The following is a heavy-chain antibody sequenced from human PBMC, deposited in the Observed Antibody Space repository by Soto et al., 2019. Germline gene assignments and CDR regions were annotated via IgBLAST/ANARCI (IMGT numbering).Heavy chain of an antibody. D-gene: IGHD3-9*01. V-gene: IGHV4-61*01. J-gene: IGHJ5*02. CDR1: GGSVSSGSYH. CDR2: IYYGGST. CDR3: AGDFEPAHGFDP. Sequence: QVQLHESGPGLLKPSETLSLTCTVSGGSVSSGSYHWSWIRQPPGKGLEWIGYIYYGGSTNYNPSLKSRVTISLDTSEHRCSPKLSSVTAADTAVYYCAGDFEPAHGFDPCGHGTLVTVSS.